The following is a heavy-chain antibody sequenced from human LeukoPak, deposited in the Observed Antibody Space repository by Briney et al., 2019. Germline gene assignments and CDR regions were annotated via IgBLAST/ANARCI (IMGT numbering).Heavy chain of an antibody. CDR2: ISGSGGST. D-gene: IGHD3-22*01. CDR1: GFTFSSYA. V-gene: IGHV3-23*01. J-gene: IGHJ4*02. CDR3: AKDPAYDSSGYPPVDY. Sequence: PGGSLRLSCAASGFTFSSYAMSWVRQAPGKGLEWVSAISGSGGSTYYADSVKGRFTISRDNSKNTLYLQMNSLRAEDTAVYYCAKDPAYDSSGYPPVDYWGQGTLVTVFS.